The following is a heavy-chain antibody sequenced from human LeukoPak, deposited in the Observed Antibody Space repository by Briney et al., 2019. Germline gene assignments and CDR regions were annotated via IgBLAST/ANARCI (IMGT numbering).Heavy chain of an antibody. V-gene: IGHV3-33*01. CDR3: ARVERWLSADY. CDR1: GFTFRNYG. J-gene: IGHJ4*02. Sequence: PGRSLRLSCEASGFTFRNYGMHWVRQAPGKGLDWVGVIWFDGSNRYYADSVKGRFTISRDNSKNTLYLQMNSLRAEDTAVYYCARVERWLSADYWGQGTLVTVSS. D-gene: IGHD5-24*01. CDR2: IWFDGSNR.